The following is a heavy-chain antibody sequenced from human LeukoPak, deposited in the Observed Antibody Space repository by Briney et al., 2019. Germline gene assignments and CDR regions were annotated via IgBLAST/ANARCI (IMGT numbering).Heavy chain of an antibody. D-gene: IGHD4-23*01. CDR3: ARVGLRWENYFDY. V-gene: IGHV3-66*01. J-gene: IGHJ4*02. Sequence: GGSLRLSCAASGFTVSSNYMSWVRQAPGKGLEWVSVIYSGGSTYYADSVKGRSTISRDNSKNTLYLQMNSLRAEDTAVYYCARVGLRWENYFDYWGQGTLVTVSS. CDR2: IYSGGST. CDR1: GFTVSSNY.